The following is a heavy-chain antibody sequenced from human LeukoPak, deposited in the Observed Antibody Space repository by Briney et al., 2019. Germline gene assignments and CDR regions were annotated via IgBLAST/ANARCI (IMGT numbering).Heavy chain of an antibody. CDR3: ARGLVGAYFDY. Sequence: GGSLRLSCAASGFTVSSNYMSWVRQAPGKGLEWVSVIYAVGSTFYADSVKGRFTISRDNSKNTLYLQMNSLRAEDTAVYYCARGLVGAYFDYWGQGTLVTVSS. V-gene: IGHV3-53*01. CDR2: IYAVGST. J-gene: IGHJ4*02. D-gene: IGHD1-26*01. CDR1: GFTVSSNY.